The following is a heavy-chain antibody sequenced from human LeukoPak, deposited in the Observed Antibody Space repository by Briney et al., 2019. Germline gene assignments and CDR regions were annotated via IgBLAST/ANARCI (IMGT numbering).Heavy chain of an antibody. CDR3: ARVPGKYAFDI. Sequence: GGSLRLSCAASGFTFSDYYMTWMRQAPGRGLEWVAYLSSSGSPTNYADSVKGRFTISRDNAKKSLYLQMNSLRAEDTAVYYWARVPGKYAFDIWGQGTMVSVSS. CDR1: GFTFSDYY. V-gene: IGHV3-11*05. CDR2: LSSSGSPT. J-gene: IGHJ3*02.